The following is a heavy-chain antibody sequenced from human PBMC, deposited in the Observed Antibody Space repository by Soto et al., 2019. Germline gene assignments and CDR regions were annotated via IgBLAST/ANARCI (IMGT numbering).Heavy chain of an antibody. CDR1: GFTFRNSW. J-gene: IGHJ4*02. Sequence: QLVESGGGLVQPGGSLRLSCATSGFTFRNSWMTWVRQAPGKGLEWVANIKHDGSEKYYLDSVKGRYTISRDNAKDSLYLQMNSLRAEDTAVYYCARGGWGYFDSGGYLWFDYWGQGTLVTVSS. CDR3: ARGGWGYFDSGGYLWFDY. V-gene: IGHV3-7*03. CDR2: IKHDGSEK. D-gene: IGHD3-22*01.